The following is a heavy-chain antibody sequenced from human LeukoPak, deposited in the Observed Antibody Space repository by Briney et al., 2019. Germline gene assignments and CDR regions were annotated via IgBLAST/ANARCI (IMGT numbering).Heavy chain of an antibody. D-gene: IGHD2-2*02. Sequence: GRSLRLSCAASGFIFSSYAMHWVRQAPGKGLEWVAVISYDGSNEYYADSVKGRFTISRDNSKNTLYLQMNSLRAEDTAVYYCARDSRYIVVVPAAILDYWGQGTLVTVSS. CDR3: ARDSRYIVVVPAAILDY. J-gene: IGHJ4*02. CDR2: ISYDGSNE. CDR1: GFIFSSYA. V-gene: IGHV3-30-3*01.